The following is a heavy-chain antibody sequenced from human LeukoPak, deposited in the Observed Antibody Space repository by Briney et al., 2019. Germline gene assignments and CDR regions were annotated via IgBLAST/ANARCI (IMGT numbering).Heavy chain of an antibody. CDR2: INPSGGST. CDR1: GYTFISYY. V-gene: IGHV1-46*01. CDR3: ARDTLGFPADP. J-gene: IGHJ5*02. Sequence: ASVKVSCKASGYTFISYYMHWVRQAPGQGLEWMGIINPSGGSTSYAQKFQGRVTMTRDTSTSTVYMELSSLRSEDTAVYYCARDTLGFPADPWGQGTLVTVSS. D-gene: IGHD3-10*01.